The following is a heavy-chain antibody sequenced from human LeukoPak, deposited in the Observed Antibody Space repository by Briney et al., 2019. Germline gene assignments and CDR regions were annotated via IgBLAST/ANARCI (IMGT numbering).Heavy chain of an antibody. CDR1: GHSISSGYY. CDR3: ARSRFLEWLVHDAFDI. Sequence: SETLSLTCTVSGHSISSGYYWGWIRQPPGKGLEWIGSIYHSGSTYYNPSLKSRVTISVDTSNNQFSLKLSSVTAADTAVYYCARSRFLEWLVHDAFDIWGQGTMVTVSS. D-gene: IGHD3-3*01. CDR2: IYHSGST. J-gene: IGHJ3*02. V-gene: IGHV4-38-2*02.